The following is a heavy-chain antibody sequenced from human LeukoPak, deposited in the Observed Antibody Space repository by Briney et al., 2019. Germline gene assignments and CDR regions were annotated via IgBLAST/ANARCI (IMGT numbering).Heavy chain of an antibody. CDR2: IYYSGST. D-gene: IGHD1-14*01. V-gene: IGHV4-59*12. CDR3: ARDGIDAFDI. J-gene: IGHJ3*02. Sequence: SETLSLTCTVSGGSISSYYWSWIRQPPGKGLEWIGYIYYSGSTNYNPSLKSRVTMSVDTSKNQFSLKLSSVTAADTAVYYCARDGIDAFDIWGQGTMVTVSS. CDR1: GGSISSYY.